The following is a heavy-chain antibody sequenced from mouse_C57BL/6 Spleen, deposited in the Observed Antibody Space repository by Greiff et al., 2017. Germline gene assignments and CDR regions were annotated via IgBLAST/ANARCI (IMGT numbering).Heavy chain of an antibody. CDR1: GYTFTSYG. D-gene: IGHD2-2*01. CDR2: IYPRSGNT. V-gene: IGHV1-81*01. J-gene: IGHJ2*01. Sequence: QVQLQQSGAELARPGASVKLSCKASGYTFTSYGISWVKQRTGQGLEWIGEIYPRSGNTYYNEKFKGKATLTADKSSSTAYMELRSLTSEDSAVYFCARGGGYDVGDYDFDYWGQGTTVTVSS. CDR3: ARGGGYDVGDYDFDY.